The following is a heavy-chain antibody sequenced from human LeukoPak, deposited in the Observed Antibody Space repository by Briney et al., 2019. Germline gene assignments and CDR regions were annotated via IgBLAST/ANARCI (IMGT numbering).Heavy chain of an antibody. J-gene: IGHJ4*02. Sequence: GGSLRLSCAASGFTFSSYWMHWVRQAPGKGLVSVSRINNDGSSTNYADSVKGRFTISRDNAKNTLYLQMNSLRAEDTAVYYCVRSMGYYYDSSGYYAFDYWGQGTLVTVSS. CDR1: GFTFSSYW. D-gene: IGHD3-22*01. CDR2: INNDGSST. CDR3: VRSMGYYYDSSGYYAFDY. V-gene: IGHV3-74*01.